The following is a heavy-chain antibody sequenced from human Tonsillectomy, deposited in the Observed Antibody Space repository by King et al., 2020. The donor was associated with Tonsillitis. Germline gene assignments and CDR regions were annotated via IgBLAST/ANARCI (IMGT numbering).Heavy chain of an antibody. J-gene: IGHJ6*02. Sequence: DVQLVESGGGLVQPGGSLKLSCAASGFTFSGSAMHWVRQASGKGLEWVGRIRSKANSYATAYAASVKGRFTISRDDSKNTAYLQMNRLKTEDTAVYYCTRQPFTIFGVVMDVWGQGTTVTVSS. V-gene: IGHV3-73*01. CDR3: TRQPFTIFGVVMDV. D-gene: IGHD3-3*01. CDR2: IRSKANSYAT. CDR1: GFTFSGSA.